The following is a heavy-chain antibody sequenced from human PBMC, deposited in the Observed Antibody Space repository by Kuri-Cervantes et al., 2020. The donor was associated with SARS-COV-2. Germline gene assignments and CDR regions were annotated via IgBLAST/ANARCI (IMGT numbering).Heavy chain of an antibody. V-gene: IGHV1-18*01. CDR1: GYTFTSYG. CDR2: ISAYNGNA. D-gene: IGHD2-2*02. CDR3: AIVRTYCSSTSFYTGYFQH. Sequence: ASVKVSCKASGYTFTSYGISWVRQAPGQGLEWMGWISAYNGNANYAQKLQGRVTMTTDTSTSTAYMELRSLRSDDTAVYYCAIVRTYCSSTSFYTGYFQHWGQGTLVTDSS. J-gene: IGHJ1*01.